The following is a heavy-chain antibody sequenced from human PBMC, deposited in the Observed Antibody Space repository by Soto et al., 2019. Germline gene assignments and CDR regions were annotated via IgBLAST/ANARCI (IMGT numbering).Heavy chain of an antibody. Sequence: SETLSLTCTVPGGSISNYYWSWIRQPPGKGLEWIGYIYYSGSTNYNPSLKSRVTIFVDSSKNQFSLKLTSVTAADAAIYYCARDRSSGWYETYYYYYGMDVWGQGTTVTVSS. D-gene: IGHD6-19*01. CDR1: GGSISNYY. CDR2: IYYSGST. V-gene: IGHV4-59*01. CDR3: ARDRSSGWYETYYYYYGMDV. J-gene: IGHJ6*02.